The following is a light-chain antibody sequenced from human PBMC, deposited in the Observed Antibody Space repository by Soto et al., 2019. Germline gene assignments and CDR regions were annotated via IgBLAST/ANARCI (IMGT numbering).Light chain of an antibody. V-gene: IGKV3-11*01. Sequence: EIVLTQSPATLSLSPGERATPSCRASQSVSSYLAWYQQKPGQAPRLLIYDASNRATGIPARFSGSGSGTDFTLTISSLEPEDFAVYYCQQRSNWPPGPSTFGPGTKVDIK. J-gene: IGKJ3*01. CDR3: QQRSNWPPGPST. CDR2: DAS. CDR1: QSVSSY.